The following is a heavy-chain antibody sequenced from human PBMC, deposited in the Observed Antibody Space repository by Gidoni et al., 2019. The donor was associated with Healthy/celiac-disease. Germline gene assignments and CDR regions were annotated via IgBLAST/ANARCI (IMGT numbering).Heavy chain of an antibody. V-gene: IGHV3-48*03. Sequence: VQPLESRGGLVPSGGSLTLSCAASGFTFSSYEMNWVRQAPGKGREWVSYISSSGSTIYYADSVKGRFTISRDNAKNSLYLQMNGLGAEDTAVYYCATSYALVYWGQGTLVTVSS. D-gene: IGHD2-2*01. CDR2: ISSSGSTI. CDR3: ATSYALVY. J-gene: IGHJ4*02. CDR1: GFTFSSYE.